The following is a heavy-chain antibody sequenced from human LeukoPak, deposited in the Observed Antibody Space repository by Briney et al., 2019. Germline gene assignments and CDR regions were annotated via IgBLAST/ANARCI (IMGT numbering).Heavy chain of an antibody. J-gene: IGHJ5*02. CDR1: GGSISSYY. Sequence: SEALSLTCTVSGGSISSYYWSWIRQPPGKGLEWIGYIYYSGSTNYNPSLKSRVTISVDTSKNQFSLKLSSVTAADTAVYYCARTPPARRYNWFDPWGQGTLVTVSS. V-gene: IGHV4-59*12. D-gene: IGHD6-6*01. CDR2: IYYSGST. CDR3: ARTPPARRYNWFDP.